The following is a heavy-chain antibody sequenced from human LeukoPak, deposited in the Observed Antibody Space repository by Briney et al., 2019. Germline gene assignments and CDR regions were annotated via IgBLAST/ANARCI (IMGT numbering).Heavy chain of an antibody. J-gene: IGHJ5*02. CDR2: ISSSSSYI. D-gene: IGHD1-26*01. CDR3: AGNKWEPRFDP. Sequence: GGSLRLSCVASGFTFSSYSMNWVRQAPGKGLEWVSSISSSSSYIYYADSVKGRFTFSRDNAKNSLYLQMNSLRAEDTAVYYCAGNKWEPRFDPWGQGTLVTVSS. CDR1: GFTFSSYS. V-gene: IGHV3-21*01.